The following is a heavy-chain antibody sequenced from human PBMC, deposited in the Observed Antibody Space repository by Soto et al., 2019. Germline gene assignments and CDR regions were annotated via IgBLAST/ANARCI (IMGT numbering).Heavy chain of an antibody. CDR2: ISSSSSYI. V-gene: IGHV3-21*01. J-gene: IGHJ3*02. D-gene: IGHD3-3*01. CDR3: ARLDTIFGVVLDAFDI. Sequence: EVQLVESGGGLVKPGGSLRLSCAASGFTFSSYSMNWVRQAPGKGLEWVSSISSSSSYIYYADSVKGRFTISRDNAKNSLYLQMNSLRAEDTAVYYYARLDTIFGVVLDAFDIWGQGTMVTVSS. CDR1: GFTFSSYS.